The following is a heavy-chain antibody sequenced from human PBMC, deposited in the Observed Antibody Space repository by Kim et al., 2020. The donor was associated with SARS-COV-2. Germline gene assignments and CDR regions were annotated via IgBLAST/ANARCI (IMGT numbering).Heavy chain of an antibody. CDR1: GFSFSNYG. CDR3: ARDAGLNYLDY. J-gene: IGHJ4*02. CDR2: ISRSSDTI. V-gene: IGHV3-48*02. D-gene: IGHD6-25*01. Sequence: GGSLRLSCAASGFSFSNYGMTWVRQAPGKGLEWVSYISRSSDTIYYADSVQGRFTISRDNAQNSLYLQMNSLTHEDTAVYYCARDAGLNYLDYWGQGTLVTVSS.